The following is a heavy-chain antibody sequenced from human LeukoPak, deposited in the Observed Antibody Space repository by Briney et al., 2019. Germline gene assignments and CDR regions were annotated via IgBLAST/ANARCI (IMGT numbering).Heavy chain of an antibody. CDR1: GFTFSSYA. D-gene: IGHD1-20*01. V-gene: IGHV3-64*01. CDR3: ARENNNFRVQSDFGY. J-gene: IGHJ4*02. CDR2: ICSNGGST. Sequence: GGSLRLSCAASGFTFSSYAMHWVRQAPGKGLEYISAICSNGGSTYYANSVKGRFTISRDNSKNTLYLQMGSLRAEDMAVYYCARENNNFRVQSDFGYWGQGTLVTVSS.